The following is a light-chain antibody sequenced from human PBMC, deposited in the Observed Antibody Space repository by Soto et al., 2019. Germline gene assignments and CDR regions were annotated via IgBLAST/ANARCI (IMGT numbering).Light chain of an antibody. CDR1: QTVGNS. Sequence: ETLLTQSPDTLSVSPGDRATLSCRASQTVGNSLAWYQQKPGQAPRLLLHSASTRATGVPVRFSGSGFGTEFTLTISSLQSEDSAVYYCQQYNHWHQITFGPGTRLEIK. J-gene: IGKJ5*01. CDR3: QQYNHWHQIT. CDR2: SAS. V-gene: IGKV3-15*01.